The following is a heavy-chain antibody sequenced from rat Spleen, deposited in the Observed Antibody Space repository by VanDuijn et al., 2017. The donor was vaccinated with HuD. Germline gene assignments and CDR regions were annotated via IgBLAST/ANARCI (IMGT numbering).Heavy chain of an antibody. Sequence: EVQLVESGGGLVQPGRSLKLSCAASGFTFSNYDMAWVRQAPTKGLEWVATISYDGSSTYYRDSVKGRFTISRDNAKITIYLKMDSLRSEDTATYYCTRGATVLQWFFDYWGQGVMVTVSS. D-gene: IGHD1-1*01. V-gene: IGHV5-29*01. CDR2: ISYDGSST. CDR3: TRGATVLQWFFDY. J-gene: IGHJ2*01. CDR1: GFTFSNYD.